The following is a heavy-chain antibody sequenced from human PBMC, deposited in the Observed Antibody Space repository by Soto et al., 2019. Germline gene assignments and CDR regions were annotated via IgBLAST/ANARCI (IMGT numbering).Heavy chain of an antibody. V-gene: IGHV5-51*01. D-gene: IGHD3-22*01. J-gene: IGHJ6*02. CDR1: GYSFINYW. CDR3: ARPRYYDSSGYYPPDYGMDV. Sequence: ESLKISCKGSGYSFINYWIGWVRQMPGKGLEWMGIIYPGDSDTRYSPSFQGQVTISADKSISTAYLQWSSLKASDTAMYYCARPRYYDSSGYYPPDYGMDVWGQGTTVTVSS. CDR2: IYPGDSDT.